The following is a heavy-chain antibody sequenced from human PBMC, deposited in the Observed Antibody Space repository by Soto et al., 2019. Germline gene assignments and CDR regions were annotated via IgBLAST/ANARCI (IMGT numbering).Heavy chain of an antibody. CDR3: ARSGIVVAGTGSVIDY. D-gene: IGHD6-19*01. Sequence: GASVKVSCKASGFTFTSSAMQWVRQATGQGLEWMGWMNPNSGNTGYAQKFQGRVTMTRNTSISTAYMELSSLGSEDTAVYYCARSGIVVAGTGSVIDYWGQGTPVTVSS. V-gene: IGHV1-8*02. CDR1: GFTFTSSA. CDR2: MNPNSGNT. J-gene: IGHJ4*02.